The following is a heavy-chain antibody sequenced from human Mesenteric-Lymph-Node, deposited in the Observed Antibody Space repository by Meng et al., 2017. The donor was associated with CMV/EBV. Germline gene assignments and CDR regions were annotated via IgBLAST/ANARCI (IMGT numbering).Heavy chain of an antibody. V-gene: IGHV4-31*02. Sequence: GDSISSGSYYWAWIRRQSGKGLEWIGHTYYSGNTYYRPYLRSRVSISVDASKNQFSLRLSSVTAADTAVYYCARGEYNYDYARVTDYWGQGTLVTVSS. CDR1: GDSISSGSYY. CDR3: ARGEYNYDYARVTDY. J-gene: IGHJ4*02. CDR2: TYYSGNT. D-gene: IGHD3-16*01.